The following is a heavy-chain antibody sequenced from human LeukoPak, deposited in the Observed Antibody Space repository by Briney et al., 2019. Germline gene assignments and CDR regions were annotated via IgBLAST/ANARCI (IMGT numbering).Heavy chain of an antibody. CDR2: ISSSSSYI. D-gene: IGHD3-10*01. V-gene: IGHV3-21*01. CDR3: ARARFGEGGYYFDY. J-gene: IGHJ4*02. CDR1: GFTFSSYS. Sequence: GGSLRLSCAASGFTFSSYSMNWVRQAPGKGLEWVSSISSSSSYIYYADSAKGRFTISRDNAKYSLYLQMNSLRAEDTAVYYCARARFGEGGYYFDYWGQGTLVTVSS.